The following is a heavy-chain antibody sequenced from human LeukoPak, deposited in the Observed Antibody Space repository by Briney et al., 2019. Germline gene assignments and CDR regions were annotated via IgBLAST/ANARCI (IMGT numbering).Heavy chain of an antibody. J-gene: IGHJ3*02. CDR3: ARVSHNVLLWFGEFGDAFDI. Sequence: GGSLRLSCAASGFTFSSYSMNWVRQAPGKGLEWVSYISSSSSTIYYADSVKGRFTISRDNAKNSLYLRMNSLRAEDTAVYYCARVSHNVLLWFGEFGDAFDIWGQGTMVTVSS. CDR2: ISSSSSTI. D-gene: IGHD3-10*01. CDR1: GFTFSSYS. V-gene: IGHV3-48*01.